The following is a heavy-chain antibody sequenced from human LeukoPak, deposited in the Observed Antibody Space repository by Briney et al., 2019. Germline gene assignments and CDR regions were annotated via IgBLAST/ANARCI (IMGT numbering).Heavy chain of an antibody. J-gene: IGHJ4*02. CDR2: ISGSGNGT. CDR1: GFTFSSYA. Sequence: GSLRLSCAASGFTFSSYAMSWVRQAPGKGLEWVSAISGSGNGTYYADSVKGRFTISRDNSKNTLSLQMNSLRAEDTAVYYCAKETWDITTHLDYWGQGTLVTVSS. D-gene: IGHD3-22*01. CDR3: AKETWDITTHLDY. V-gene: IGHV3-23*01.